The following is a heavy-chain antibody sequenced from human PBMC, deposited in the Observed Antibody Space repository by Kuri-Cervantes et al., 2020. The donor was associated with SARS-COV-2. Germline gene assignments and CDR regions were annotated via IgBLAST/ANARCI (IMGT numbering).Heavy chain of an antibody. Sequence: SETLSLTCTVSGGSISSSSYYWGWIRQPPGKGLEWIGSIYYSGSTYYNPSLKSRVTISVDTSKNQFSLKLSSVTAADTAVYYCARVVYGDYGRTEPTDYYYYYYMDVWGKGTTVTVSS. J-gene: IGHJ6*03. CDR2: IYYSGST. CDR1: GGSISSSSYY. D-gene: IGHD4-17*01. V-gene: IGHV4-39*07. CDR3: ARVVYGDYGRTEPTDYYYYYYMDV.